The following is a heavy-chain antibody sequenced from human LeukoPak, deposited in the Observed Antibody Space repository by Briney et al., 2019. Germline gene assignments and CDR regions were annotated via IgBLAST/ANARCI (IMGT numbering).Heavy chain of an antibody. Sequence: SETLSLTCAVYGGSFSGYYWSWIRQPPGKGLGWIGEINHSGSTNYNPSLKSRVTISVDTSKNQFSLKLSSVTAADTAVYYCAREDYDYVWGSYRYPNWFDPWGQGTLVTVSS. J-gene: IGHJ5*02. CDR1: GGSFSGYY. V-gene: IGHV4-34*01. D-gene: IGHD3-16*02. CDR3: AREDYDYVWGSYRYPNWFDP. CDR2: INHSGST.